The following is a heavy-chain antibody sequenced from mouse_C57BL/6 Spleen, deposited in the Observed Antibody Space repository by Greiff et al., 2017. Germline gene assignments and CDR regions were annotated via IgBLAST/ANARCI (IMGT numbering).Heavy chain of an antibody. CDR1: GYTFTSYW. J-gene: IGHJ4*01. CDR3: AREDLITTVVATKYAMDY. CDR2: IDPSDSYT. V-gene: IGHV1-50*01. Sequence: VQLQQPGAELVKPGASVKLSCKASGYTFTSYWMQWVKQRPGRGLEWIGEIDPSDSYTNYNQKFKGKATLTVDTSSSTAYMQLSSLTSEDSAVYYCAREDLITTVVATKYAMDYWGQGTSVTVSS. D-gene: IGHD1-1*01.